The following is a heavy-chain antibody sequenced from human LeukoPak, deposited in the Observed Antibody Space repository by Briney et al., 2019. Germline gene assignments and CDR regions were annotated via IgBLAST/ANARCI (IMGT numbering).Heavy chain of an antibody. V-gene: IGHV1-69*06. D-gene: IGHD3-9*01. CDR3: ARNGLRYFDWFDY. J-gene: IGHJ4*02. CDR2: IIPIFGTA. Sequence: ASVKVSCKASGGTFSSYAISWVRQAPGQGLEWMGGIIPIFGTANYAQKLQGRVTITADKSTSTAYMELSRLRSEDTAVYYCARNGLRYFDWFDYWGQGTLVTVSS. CDR1: GGTFSSYA.